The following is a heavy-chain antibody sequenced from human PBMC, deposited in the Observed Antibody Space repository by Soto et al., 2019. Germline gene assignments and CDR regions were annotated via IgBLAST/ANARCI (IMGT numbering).Heavy chain of an antibody. D-gene: IGHD3-22*01. CDR1: GFSIDSYA. CDR3: AKDRGHNSGYPILDQ. J-gene: IGHJ1*01. Sequence: EVQLLESGGGLAQPGGSLRLSCAASGFSIDSYAMNWVRQAPGKGLEWISMSRNSGESTYYAESVKGRFTISRDSSKNTLYLQMNSLRVEDTAVFYCAKDRGHNSGYPILDQWGQGTLVTVSS. V-gene: IGHV3-23*01. CDR2: SRNSGEST.